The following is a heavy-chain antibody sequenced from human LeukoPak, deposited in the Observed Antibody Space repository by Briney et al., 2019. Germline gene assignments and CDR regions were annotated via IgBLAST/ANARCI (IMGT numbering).Heavy chain of an antibody. Sequence: SQTLSLTCTVSGGSISTNSYYWSWIRQPAGKGLEWIGRIHASGSTNYNPSLKSRVTISVDTSKIQFSLKLRSVTAADTAVYYCARTIDPYYFDYWGQGTLVTVSS. V-gene: IGHV4-61*02. CDR2: IHASGST. CDR1: GGSISTNSYY. D-gene: IGHD3-3*01. J-gene: IGHJ4*02. CDR3: ARTIDPYYFDY.